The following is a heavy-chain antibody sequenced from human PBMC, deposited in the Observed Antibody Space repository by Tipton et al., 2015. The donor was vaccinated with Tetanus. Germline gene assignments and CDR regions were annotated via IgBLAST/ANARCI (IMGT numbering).Heavy chain of an antibody. CDR2: SNHSGST. CDR3: ARGQAGGFTVGYCYYYYGMDV. D-gene: IGHD6-13*01. J-gene: IGHJ6*02. V-gene: IGHV4-34*01. Sequence: TLSLTCAVYGGSFSGYYWSWIRQPPGRGLEWIGESNHSGSTNYNPSLKSRVTISVDTSKNQFSLKLSSVTAADTAVYYCARGQAGGFTVGYCYYYYGMDVWGQGTTVTVSS. CDR1: GGSFSGYY.